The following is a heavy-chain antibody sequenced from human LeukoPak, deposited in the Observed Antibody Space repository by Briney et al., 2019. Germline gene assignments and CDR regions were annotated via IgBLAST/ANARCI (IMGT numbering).Heavy chain of an antibody. CDR2: ISYSGST. CDR3: ARAGSYRLTTTL. J-gene: IGHJ4*02. V-gene: IGHV4-59*01. Sequence: SETLSLTCTVSGGSISPYYWVWIRQPPGKGLEWIGYISYSGSTSFNPSLKSRVTISIHTSTNQLSLALSSVTAADTAVYYCARAGSYRLTTTLWGQGTLVAVSS. CDR1: GGSISPYY. D-gene: IGHD4-17*01.